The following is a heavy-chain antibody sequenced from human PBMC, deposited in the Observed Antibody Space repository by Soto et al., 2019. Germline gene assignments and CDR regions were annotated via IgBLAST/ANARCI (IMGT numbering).Heavy chain of an antibody. V-gene: IGHV1-69*13. CDR3: ARDSQVAAAGTGWFDP. J-gene: IGHJ5*02. Sequence: SVKVSCKASGGTFSSYAISWVRQAPGQGLAWMGGIIPIFGTANYAQKFQGRVTITADESTSTAYMELSSLRSEDTAVYYCARDSQVAAAGTGWFDPWGQGTLVTVSS. D-gene: IGHD6-13*01. CDR1: GGTFSSYA. CDR2: IIPIFGTA.